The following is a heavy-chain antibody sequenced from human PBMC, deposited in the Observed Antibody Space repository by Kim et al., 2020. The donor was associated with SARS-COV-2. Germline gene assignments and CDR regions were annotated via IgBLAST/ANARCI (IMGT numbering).Heavy chain of an antibody. CDR2: ISGSGGST. V-gene: IGHV3-23*01. Sequence: GGSLRLSCAASGFTFSSYAMSWVRQAPGKGLEWVSAISGSGGSTYYADSVKGRFTISRDNSKNTLYLQMNSLRAEDTAVYYCAKKGGSSGWEFLNDYWGQGTLVTVSS. J-gene: IGHJ4*02. D-gene: IGHD6-19*01. CDR1: GFTFSSYA. CDR3: AKKGGSSGWEFLNDY.